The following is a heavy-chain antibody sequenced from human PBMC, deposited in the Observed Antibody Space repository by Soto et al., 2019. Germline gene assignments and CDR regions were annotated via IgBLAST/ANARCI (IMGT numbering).Heavy chain of an antibody. J-gene: IGHJ6*02. Sequence: PXXSLRLTCAASGFTFSSYAMRWVLQAPGKGLEWVSAISGSGGSTYYADSVKGRFTISRDNSKNTLYLQMNSLRAEDTAVYYCAKDSKRYGMDVWGQGTTVTVSS. CDR2: ISGSGGST. D-gene: IGHD6-13*01. CDR1: GFTFSSYA. V-gene: IGHV3-23*01. CDR3: AKDSKRYGMDV.